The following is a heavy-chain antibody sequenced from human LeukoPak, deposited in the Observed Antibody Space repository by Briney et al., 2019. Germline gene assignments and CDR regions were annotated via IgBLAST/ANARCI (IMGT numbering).Heavy chain of an antibody. V-gene: IGHV3-30*04. J-gene: IGHJ4*02. D-gene: IGHD3-22*01. CDR3: ARGYYDSSGYYYYFDY. CDR1: GFTFSSYA. CDR2: ISYDGSNK. Sequence: PGGSLRLSCAASGFTFSSYAMHWVRQAPGKGLEWVAVISYDGSNKYYADSVKGRFTISRDNAKNSLYLQMNSLRDEDTAVYYCARGYYDSSGYYYYFDYWGQGTLVTVSS.